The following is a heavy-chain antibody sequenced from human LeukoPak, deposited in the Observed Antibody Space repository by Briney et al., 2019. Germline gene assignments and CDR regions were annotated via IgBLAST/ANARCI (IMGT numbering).Heavy chain of an antibody. V-gene: IGHV3-23*01. J-gene: IGHJ4*02. CDR3: AKDRHYYDFWSGYFTSPYVDY. D-gene: IGHD3-3*01. CDR1: GFTFSSHS. CDR2: ISGSGGST. Sequence: GGSLRLSCAASGFTFSSHSMSWVRQAPGKGLEWVSAISGSGGSTYYADSVKGRFTISRDNSKNTLYLQMNSLRAEDTAVYYCAKDRHYYDFWSGYFTSPYVDYWGQGTLVTVSS.